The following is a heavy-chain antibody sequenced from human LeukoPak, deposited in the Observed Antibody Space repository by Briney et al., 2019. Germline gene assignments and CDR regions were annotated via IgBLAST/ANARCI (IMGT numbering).Heavy chain of an antibody. CDR3: ARLRSSSFYYYYMDV. V-gene: IGHV3-11*01. Sequence: GGSLGLSCAASGFTFSDYYMSWIRQAPGKGLEWVSYISSSGSTIYYADSVKGRFTISRDNAKNSLYLQMNSLRAEDTAVYYCARLRSSSFYYYYMDVWGKGTTVTVSS. J-gene: IGHJ6*03. CDR2: ISSSGSTI. CDR1: GFTFSDYY. D-gene: IGHD6-6*01.